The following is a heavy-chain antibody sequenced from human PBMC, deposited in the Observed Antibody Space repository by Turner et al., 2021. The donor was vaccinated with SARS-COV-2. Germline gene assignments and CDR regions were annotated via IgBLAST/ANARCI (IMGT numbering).Heavy chain of an antibody. CDR3: ARELAGRFGGATEIDY. D-gene: IGHD1-26*01. V-gene: IGHV3-21*01. CDR2: ISSSSSYI. CDR1: GFTFSSYS. Sequence: EVQLVESGGGLVKPGGSLRLSWAASGFTFSSYSMNWVRQSPGKGLEWVSFISSSSSYIYYADSVKGRFTISRDNAKNSLYLQMNSLRAEDTAVYYCARELAGRFGGATEIDYWGQGTLVTVSS. J-gene: IGHJ4*02.